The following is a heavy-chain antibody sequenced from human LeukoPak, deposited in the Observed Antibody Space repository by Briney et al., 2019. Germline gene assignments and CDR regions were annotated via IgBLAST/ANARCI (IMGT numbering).Heavy chain of an antibody. Sequence: GGSLRLSCAASGFTFSSYAMSWVRQAPGKGLEWVSAISGSGGSTYYADSVKGRFTISRDNSKNTLYLQMNSLRAEDTAVYYCALPTSYDFWSGYSTSFDYWGQGTLVTVSS. D-gene: IGHD3-3*01. V-gene: IGHV3-23*01. CDR1: GFTFSSYA. CDR3: ALPTSYDFWSGYSTSFDY. CDR2: ISGSGGST. J-gene: IGHJ4*02.